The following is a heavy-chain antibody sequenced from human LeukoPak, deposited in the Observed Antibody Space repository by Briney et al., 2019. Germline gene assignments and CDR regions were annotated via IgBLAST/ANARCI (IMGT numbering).Heavy chain of an antibody. V-gene: IGHV3-74*01. J-gene: IGHJ4*02. Sequence: PGGSLRLSCAASGFTFSSYYMHWVRHAPGEGLVWVSRINTDGSSKTYADYVKGRFTISRDNAKNTLYLQMISLRAEDTAVYYCARLYGGYGDYYFDYWGQGTLVTVSS. CDR3: ARLYGGYGDYYFDY. CDR2: INTDGSSK. D-gene: IGHD4-17*01. CDR1: GFTFSSYY.